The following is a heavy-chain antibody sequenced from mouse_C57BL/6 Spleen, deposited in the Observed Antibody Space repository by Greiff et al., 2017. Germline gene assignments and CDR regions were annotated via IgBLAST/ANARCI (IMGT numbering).Heavy chain of an antibody. Sequence: VQLVESGAELVRPGTSVKVSCKASGYAFTNYLIEWVKQRPGQGLEWIGVINPGSGGTNYNEKFKGKATLTADKSSSTAYMQLSSLTSEDSAVYFCARYDYGREYAMDYWGQGTSVTVSS. CDR3: ARYDYGREYAMDY. J-gene: IGHJ4*01. D-gene: IGHD2-4*01. CDR2: INPGSGGT. CDR1: GYAFTNYL. V-gene: IGHV1-54*01.